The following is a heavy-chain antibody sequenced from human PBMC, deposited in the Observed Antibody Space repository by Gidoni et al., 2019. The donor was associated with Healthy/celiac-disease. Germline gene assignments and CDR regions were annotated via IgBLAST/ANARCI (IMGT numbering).Heavy chain of an antibody. D-gene: IGHD6-6*01. CDR3: ARDRPQYYSSSSWPFDY. CDR1: GFTFSSYG. J-gene: IGHJ4*02. V-gene: IGHV3-33*01. Sequence: QVQLVESGGGVVQPGRSLRLSCAASGFTFSSYGMHWVRQAPGKGLEWVAVIWYDGSNKYYADSVKGRFTISRDNSKNTLYLQMNSLRAEDTAVYYCARDRPQYYSSSSWPFDYWGQGTLVTVSS. CDR2: IWYDGSNK.